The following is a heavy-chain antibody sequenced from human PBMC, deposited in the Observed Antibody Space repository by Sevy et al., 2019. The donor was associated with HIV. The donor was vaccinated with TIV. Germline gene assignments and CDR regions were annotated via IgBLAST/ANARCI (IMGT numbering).Heavy chain of an antibody. V-gene: IGHV3-48*02. CDR2: ITSSSTI. D-gene: IGHD4-17*01. CDR1: GFRFSSFS. Sequence: GGSLRLSCAASGFRFSSFSMNWVRQAPGKGLEWVSYITSSSTIFYADSVKGRFTISRDNAKNSLYLQMSSLSDEDTAVYYCARAQADYGDFGGHFDHWGQGSLVTVSS. CDR3: ARAQADYGDFGGHFDH. J-gene: IGHJ4*02.